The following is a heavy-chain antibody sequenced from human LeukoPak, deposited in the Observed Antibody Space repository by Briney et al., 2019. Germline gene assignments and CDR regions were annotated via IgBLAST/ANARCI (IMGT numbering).Heavy chain of an antibody. CDR1: GGSISSGGYS. CDR3: ARDNGYGLDY. D-gene: IGHD3-10*01. V-gene: IGHV4-30-2*01. Sequence: SETLSLTCAVSGGSISSGGYSWSWLRQPPGKGLEWIGYIYHSGSTYYNPSLKSRVTISVDRSKNQSSLKLSSVTAADTAVYYCARDNGYGLDYWGQGTLVTVSS. CDR2: IYHSGST. J-gene: IGHJ4*02.